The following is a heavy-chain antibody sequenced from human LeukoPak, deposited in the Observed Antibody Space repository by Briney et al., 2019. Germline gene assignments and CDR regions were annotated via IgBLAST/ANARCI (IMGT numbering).Heavy chain of an antibody. CDR1: GYTFTNYG. CDR2: ISGYNGNA. D-gene: IGHD3-22*01. Sequence: GASVKVSCKASGYTFTNYGISWVRQAPGQGLEWMGWISGYNGNANYAQKLQGRVTMTTDTSTSTAYMELRSLRSDDTAVYYCARDLSPYDSSGYYPDYWGQGTLVTVSS. CDR3: ARDLSPYDSSGYYPDY. V-gene: IGHV1-18*01. J-gene: IGHJ4*02.